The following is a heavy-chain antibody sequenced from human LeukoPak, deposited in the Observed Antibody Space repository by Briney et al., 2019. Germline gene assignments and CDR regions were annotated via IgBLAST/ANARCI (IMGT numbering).Heavy chain of an antibody. CDR2: IYYSGST. J-gene: IGHJ5*02. CDR1: GFTFSSYA. V-gene: IGHV4-59*01. CDR3: ARGPAGINNWFDP. D-gene: IGHD6-19*01. Sequence: GSLRLSCAASGFTFSSYAIYWVRQAPGKGLEWIGYIYYSGSTNYNPSLKSRVTISVDASKNQFSLKLSSVTAADTAVYYCARGPAGINNWFDPWGQGTLVTVSS.